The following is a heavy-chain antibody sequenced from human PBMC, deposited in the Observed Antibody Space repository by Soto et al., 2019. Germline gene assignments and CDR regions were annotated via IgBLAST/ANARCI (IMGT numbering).Heavy chain of an antibody. CDR2: IIPIFGTA. J-gene: IGHJ4*02. V-gene: IGHV1-69*13. CDR1: GATFSSYA. CDR3: ARESEAQKPRLFDY. Sequence: ASVKVSCKASGATFSSYAISWLRQAPGQGLEWMGGIIPIFGTANYAQKFQGRVTITADESTSTAYMELRSLRSEDTAVYYCARESEAQKPRLFDYWGQGTLVTVSS.